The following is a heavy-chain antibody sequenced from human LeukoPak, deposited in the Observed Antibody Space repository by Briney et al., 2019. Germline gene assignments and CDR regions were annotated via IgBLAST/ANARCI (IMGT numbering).Heavy chain of an antibody. V-gene: IGHV3-7*03. CDR1: GFSFNDYW. J-gene: IGHJ4*02. Sequence: PGGSLRLSCVASGFSFNDYWMSWVRQAPGKGLEWVANIKQDGIDKQYVASIKGRFTISRDNAKNTLYLQMNSLRAEDTAVYYCAKDLVRGVIVRIFDYWGQGTLVTVSS. CDR3: AKDLVRGVIVRIFDY. CDR2: IKQDGIDK. D-gene: IGHD3-10*01.